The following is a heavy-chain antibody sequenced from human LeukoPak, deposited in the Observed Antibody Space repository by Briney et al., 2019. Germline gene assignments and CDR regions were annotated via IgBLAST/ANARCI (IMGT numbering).Heavy chain of an antibody. D-gene: IGHD5-12*01. V-gene: IGHV3-21*01. Sequence: PGGSLRLSCAASGFTFSSYSMNWVRQAPGKGLEWVSSISSSSSYIYYADSVKGRFTISRDNAKNSLYLQMNSLRAEDTAVYYCARDHSSVATTCDYWGQGTLVTVSS. J-gene: IGHJ4*02. CDR1: GFTFSSYS. CDR2: ISSSSSYI. CDR3: ARDHSSVATTCDY.